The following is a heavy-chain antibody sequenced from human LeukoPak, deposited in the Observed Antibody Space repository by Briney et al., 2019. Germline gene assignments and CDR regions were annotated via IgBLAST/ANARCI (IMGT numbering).Heavy chain of an antibody. CDR3: AKQAKLFDY. V-gene: IGHV1-18*01. D-gene: IGHD1-26*01. CDR2: ISSYNGNT. Sequence: ASVKVSCKASGYTFTTYGISWVRQAPGQGLEWMGWISSYNGNTNYAQKLQGRVTMTTDTSTSTAYMELRSLSSDDTAVYYCAKQAKLFDYWGQGTLVTVSS. CDR1: GYTFTTYG. J-gene: IGHJ4*02.